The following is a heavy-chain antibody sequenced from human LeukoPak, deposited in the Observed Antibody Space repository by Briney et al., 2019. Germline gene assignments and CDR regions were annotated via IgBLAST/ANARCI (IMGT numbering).Heavy chain of an antibody. CDR3: AKSSSIAVAVVIDY. V-gene: IGHV3-23*01. Sequence: GGSLRLSCAASGFTFSSYAMSWVRQAPGKGLEWVSDISGSGRSTYYADSVKGRFTISRDNSKNTLYLQMNSLRAEDTAVYYCAKSSSIAVAVVIDYWGQGTLVTVSS. CDR1: GFTFSSYA. J-gene: IGHJ4*02. D-gene: IGHD6-19*01. CDR2: ISGSGRST.